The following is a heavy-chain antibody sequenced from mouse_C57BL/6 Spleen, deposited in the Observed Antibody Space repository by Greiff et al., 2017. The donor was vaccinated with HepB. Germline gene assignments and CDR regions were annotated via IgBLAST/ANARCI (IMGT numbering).Heavy chain of an antibody. CDR1: GYAFSSSW. V-gene: IGHV1-82*01. J-gene: IGHJ1*03. CDR3: APNCYYAFDV. D-gene: IGHD1-1*01. Sequence: QVQLQQSGPELVKPGASVKISCKASGYAFSSSWMNWVQQRPGKGLEWIGRIYPGDGDTNYNGKFKGKATLTADKSSITAYMQLSSLTSEYSAVYFCAPNCYYAFDVWGTGTTVTVSS. CDR2: IYPGDGDT.